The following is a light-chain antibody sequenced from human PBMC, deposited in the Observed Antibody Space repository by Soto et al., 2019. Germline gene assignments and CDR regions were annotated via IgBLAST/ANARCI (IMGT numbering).Light chain of an antibody. CDR1: QSTSSY. Sequence: DIQMTQSPSSLSASVGDRVTITCRASQSTSSYLNWYQQKPGKAPKILIYAASNLQSGVPSRFSGSGSGTDFTLTISSLQPEDFATYYCQQSYSTLGLTFGGGTKVEIK. J-gene: IGKJ4*01. CDR3: QQSYSTLGLT. V-gene: IGKV1-39*01. CDR2: AAS.